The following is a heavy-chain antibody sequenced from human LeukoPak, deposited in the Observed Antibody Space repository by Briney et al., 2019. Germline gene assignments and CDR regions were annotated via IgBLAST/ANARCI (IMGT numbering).Heavy chain of an antibody. V-gene: IGHV1-18*01. D-gene: IGHD6-19*01. CDR1: GYTFTSYG. CDR3: ARFSSGRTAVTPVLDY. CDR2: ISAYNGNT. J-gene: IGHJ4*02. Sequence: GASVKVSCKASGYTFTSYGISWVRQAPGQGLEWMGWISAYNGNTNYAQKLQGRVTMTTDTSTSTAYMELRSLRSDDTAVYYCARFSSGRTAVTPVLDYWGQGTQVTVSS.